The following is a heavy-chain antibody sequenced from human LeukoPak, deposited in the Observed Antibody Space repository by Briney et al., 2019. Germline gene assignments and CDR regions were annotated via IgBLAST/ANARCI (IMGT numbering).Heavy chain of an antibody. Sequence: GGSLRLSCAASGFTFSDYYMSWIRQAPGKGLEWVSYISSGGSTIYYADSVKGRFTISRDNAKNSLYLQMNSLRAEDTAVYYCARGRPRIAPHAFDIWGQGTMVTVSS. CDR1: GFTFSDYY. D-gene: IGHD6-13*01. CDR3: ARGRPRIAPHAFDI. J-gene: IGHJ3*02. V-gene: IGHV3-11*01. CDR2: ISSGGSTI.